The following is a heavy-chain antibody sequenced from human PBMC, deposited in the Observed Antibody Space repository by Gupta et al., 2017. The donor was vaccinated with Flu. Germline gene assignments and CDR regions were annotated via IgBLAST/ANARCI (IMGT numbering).Heavy chain of an antibody. CDR2: IKSKSDGGTA. V-gene: IGHV3-15*01. J-gene: IGHJ4*02. CDR3: ARDLTRATDY. D-gene: IGHD3-10*01. Sequence: EVQLVESGGGLVKPGGSLRLSCAASGVTFSNAWMTWVRQAPGKGLEWVGRIKSKSDGGTADYAAPVKGRFTISRDDSKNMLYLQMNSLKTDDTAVYHWARDLTRATDYWGQGALVTVSS. CDR1: GVTFSNAW.